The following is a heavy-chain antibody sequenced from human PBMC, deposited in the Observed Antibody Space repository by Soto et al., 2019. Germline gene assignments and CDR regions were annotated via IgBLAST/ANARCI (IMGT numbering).Heavy chain of an antibody. CDR1: GYTFTGYN. D-gene: IGHD6-13*01. Sequence: ASVKVSCKASGYTFTGYNIHWVRHAPGQGLEWMGWINPNSGGTNYTQKFQGRVTMTSDTSISTAYMELSSLRSDDTAVYYCARGSSSRLGYWCQGTLVTVSS. J-gene: IGHJ4*02. V-gene: IGHV1-2*02. CDR2: INPNSGGT. CDR3: ARGSSSRLGY.